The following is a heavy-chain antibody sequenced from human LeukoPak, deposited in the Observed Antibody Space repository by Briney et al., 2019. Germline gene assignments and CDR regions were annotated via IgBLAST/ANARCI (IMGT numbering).Heavy chain of an antibody. D-gene: IGHD6-13*01. V-gene: IGHV3-74*01. J-gene: IGHJ4*02. CDR1: GFTFSSFW. CDR3: ARLLDSSSWYY. CDR2: SNSDGSST. Sequence: GGSLRLSCAASGFTFSSFWMHWVRQAPGKGLVWVSHSNSDGSSTSYADSVKGRFTISRDNAKNTLYLQMNSLRAEDTAVYYCARLLDSSSWYYWGQGTLVTVSS.